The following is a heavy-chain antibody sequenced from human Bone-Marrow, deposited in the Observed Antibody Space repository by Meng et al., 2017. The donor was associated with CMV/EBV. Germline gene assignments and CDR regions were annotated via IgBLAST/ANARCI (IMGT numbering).Heavy chain of an antibody. Sequence: ASVKVSCKASGYTFTGYYMHWVRQAPGQGLEWMGWINPNSGGTNYAQKFQGRVTMTRDTSISTAYMEPSRLRSDDTAVYYCARDLGCSSTSCYLIGVDAFAIWGQGTMVTVAS. CDR1: GYTFTGYY. J-gene: IGHJ3*02. D-gene: IGHD2-2*01. CDR3: ARDLGCSSTSCYLIGVDAFAI. CDR2: INPNSGGT. V-gene: IGHV1-2*02.